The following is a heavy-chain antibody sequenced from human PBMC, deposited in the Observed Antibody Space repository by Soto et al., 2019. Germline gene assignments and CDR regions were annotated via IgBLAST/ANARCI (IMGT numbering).Heavy chain of an antibody. CDR3: ARARGSGYGYNDY. CDR1: GDSVFGNSVS. V-gene: IGHV6-1*01. Sequence: PSETLSLTCAITGDSVFGNSVSLNWIRQSPSSGLEWLGRTYYRAKWNYDYAVSVKSRITVHPDTSKNQFSLQLESVTPEDTAIYYCARARGSGYGYNDYWGQGILVTVSS. CDR2: TYYRAKWNY. D-gene: IGHD5-18*01. J-gene: IGHJ4*02.